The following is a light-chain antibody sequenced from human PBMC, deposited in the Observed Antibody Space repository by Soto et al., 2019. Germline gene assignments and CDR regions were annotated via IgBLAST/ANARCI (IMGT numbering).Light chain of an antibody. Sequence: VLTQSPATLSLSPGERGTLSCRASDSINNRLAWSQQKPCQAPRLLIYDVSNRATGTPARFSGSGSGTDFTLTISSLEPEDSAVYYCQQRDYWLTFGGGTKWEI. CDR3: QQRDYWLT. CDR1: DSINNR. CDR2: DVS. J-gene: IGKJ4*01. V-gene: IGKV3-11*01.